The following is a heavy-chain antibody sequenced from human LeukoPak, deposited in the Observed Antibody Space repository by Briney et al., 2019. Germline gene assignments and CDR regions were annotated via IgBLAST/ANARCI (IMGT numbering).Heavy chain of an antibody. J-gene: IGHJ5*02. Sequence: SETLSLTCAVYGGSFSGYYWSWIRQPPGKGLEWIGEINHSGSTNYNPSLKSRVTISVDTSKNQSSLKLSSVTAADTAVYYCAREVVVVPAAIRPSRGPNWFDPWGQGTLVTVSS. V-gene: IGHV4-34*01. CDR3: AREVVVVPAAIRPSRGPNWFDP. CDR1: GGSFSGYY. CDR2: INHSGST. D-gene: IGHD2-2*02.